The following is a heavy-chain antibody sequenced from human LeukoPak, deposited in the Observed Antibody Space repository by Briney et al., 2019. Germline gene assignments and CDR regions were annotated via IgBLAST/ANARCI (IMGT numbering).Heavy chain of an antibody. CDR2: ISGSGGST. CDR1: GFTFSSYA. V-gene: IGHV3-23*01. CDR3: AKDPYYDSSGYPDAFDI. D-gene: IGHD3-22*01. Sequence: GGSLRLPCAASGFTFSSYAMSWVRQAPGKGLEWVSAISGSGGSTYYADSVKGRFTISRDNSKNTLYLQMNSLRAEDTAVYYCAKDPYYDSSGYPDAFDIWGQGTMVTVSS. J-gene: IGHJ3*02.